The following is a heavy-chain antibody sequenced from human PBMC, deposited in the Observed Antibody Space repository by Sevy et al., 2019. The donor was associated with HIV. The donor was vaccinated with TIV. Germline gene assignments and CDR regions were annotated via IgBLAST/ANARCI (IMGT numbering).Heavy chain of an antibody. CDR2: IIPIFGTA. Sequence: ASVKVSCKASGGTFSSYAISWVRQAPGQVLEWMGGIIPIFGTANYAQKFQGRVTITADESTSTAYMELSSLRSEDTAVYYCAREVYDYVWGSYRQSLLYWGQGTLVTVSS. CDR1: GGTFSSYA. V-gene: IGHV1-69*13. J-gene: IGHJ4*02. CDR3: AREVYDYVWGSYRQSLLY. D-gene: IGHD3-16*02.